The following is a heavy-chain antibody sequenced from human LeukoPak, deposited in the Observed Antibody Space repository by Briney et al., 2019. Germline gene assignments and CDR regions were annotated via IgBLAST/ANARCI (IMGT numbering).Heavy chain of an antibody. Sequence: PSETLSLTCKVSGGSFSSYYWRWLRQPPGKGLEWIGYVYDSGRTNYNPSLTSRFTISIDPSKNQVSLRVRSVTAADTAVYYCASVSGSATQSYFDYWGQGTLVIVSA. CDR3: ASVSGSATQSYFDY. V-gene: IGHV4-59*01. D-gene: IGHD1-26*01. J-gene: IGHJ4*02. CDR1: GGSFSSYY. CDR2: VYDSGRT.